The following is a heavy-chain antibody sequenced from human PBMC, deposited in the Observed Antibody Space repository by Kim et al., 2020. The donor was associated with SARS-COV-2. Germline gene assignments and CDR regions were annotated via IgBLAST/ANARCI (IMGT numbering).Heavy chain of an antibody. CDR2: IGGDGIST. D-gene: IGHD3-10*02. CDR1: GFTLRSYW. J-gene: IGHJ6*02. V-gene: IGHV3-74*01. Sequence: GSLILSCAASGFTLRSYWINWVRQAPGKGLVWVSRIGGDGISTHYADSVKGRSTVSRDNDDNTVNLQINSLRADDTAVDYCARGMFKTGFDVWGQGTTGTVSS. CDR3: ARGMFKTGFDV.